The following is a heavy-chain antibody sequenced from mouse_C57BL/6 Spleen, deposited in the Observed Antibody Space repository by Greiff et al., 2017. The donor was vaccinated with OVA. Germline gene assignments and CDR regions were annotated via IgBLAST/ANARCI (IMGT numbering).Heavy chain of an antibody. D-gene: IGHD4-1*01. Sequence: QVQLKQSGPGLVQPSQCLSITCSVSGFSFTSYGVPWVRQSPGKGLEWLGVIWRGGSSDYNAAFMSRLSITKENYKSKVFFKMNRLQDDDTAIYYCAKEEEVWEGYAMDYWGQGTSGTVSS. V-gene: IGHV2-5*01. J-gene: IGHJ4*01. CDR3: AKEEEVWEGYAMDY. CDR1: GFSFTSYG. CDR2: IWRGGSS.